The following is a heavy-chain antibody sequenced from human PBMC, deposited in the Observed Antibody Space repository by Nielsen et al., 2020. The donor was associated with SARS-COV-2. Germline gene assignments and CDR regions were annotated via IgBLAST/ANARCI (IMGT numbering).Heavy chain of an antibody. CDR1: GFTFDDYA. Sequence: GESLKISCAASGFTFDDYAMHWVRQAPGKGLEWVSAISGSGGSTYYADSVKGRFTISRDNSKNTLYLQMNSLRAEDTALYYCAKDMIAVAGWGQGTLVTVSS. CDR3: AKDMIAVAG. V-gene: IGHV3-23*01. CDR2: ISGSGGST. J-gene: IGHJ4*02. D-gene: IGHD6-19*01.